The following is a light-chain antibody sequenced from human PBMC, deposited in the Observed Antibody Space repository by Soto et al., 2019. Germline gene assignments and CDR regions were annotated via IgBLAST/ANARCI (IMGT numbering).Light chain of an antibody. CDR2: GAS. J-gene: IGKJ3*01. Sequence: EIVLTQSPGTLSLSPGERATLSCRASQSVSSSYLSWYQQKPGQAPRLLIYGASSRATGIPDRFSGSGSGTDLTLTISRLEPEDFAVYYCQQFATSPLPFGPGTKVDI. CDR1: QSVSSSY. V-gene: IGKV3-20*01. CDR3: QQFATSPLP.